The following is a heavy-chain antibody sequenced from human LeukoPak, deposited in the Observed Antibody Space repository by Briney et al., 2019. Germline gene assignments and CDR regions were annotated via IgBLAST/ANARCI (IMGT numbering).Heavy chain of an antibody. D-gene: IGHD2-2*01. CDR2: ISAYNGNT. CDR1: GYTFTSYG. J-gene: IGHJ4*02. Sequence: ASVKVSCKASGYTFTSYGISWVRQAPGQGLEWMGWISAYNGNTNYAQKLQGRVTMTTDTSTSTAYMELRSLRSDDTAVYYCASIYCSSTSCYAGHPWGNNDYWGQGTLVTVSS. V-gene: IGHV1-18*01. CDR3: ASIYCSSTSCYAGHPWGNNDY.